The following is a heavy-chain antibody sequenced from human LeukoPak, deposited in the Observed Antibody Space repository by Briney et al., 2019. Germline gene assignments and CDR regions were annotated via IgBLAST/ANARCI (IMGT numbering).Heavy chain of an antibody. V-gene: IGHV4-59*01. CDR3: AGLTTRYYFMDV. CDR1: GAYISSYY. CDR2: IHYGGTT. D-gene: IGHD4-17*01. J-gene: IGHJ6*03. Sequence: SETLSLTCTVSGAYISSYYWTWIRQAPGKGLEWIGYIHYGGTTNYSPSLKRRGIISVDTTKNQLSLKMSSVTAADTAVDYFAGLTTRYYFMDVWAKGPRVTVPS.